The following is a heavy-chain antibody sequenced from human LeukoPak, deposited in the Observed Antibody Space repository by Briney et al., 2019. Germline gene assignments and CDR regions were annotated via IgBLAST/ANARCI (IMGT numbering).Heavy chain of an antibody. CDR3: ARGDILTGCFDY. CDR1: GYSISGGYS. D-gene: IGHD3-9*01. V-gene: IGHV4-38-2*02. Sequence: SETLSLTCTVSGYSISGGYSWSWLRPPPGKGLECVEYIYYSGSTYYNPPIKSRVTISVDTYKNQFSLKLSSVTAADTAVYYCARGDILTGCFDYWGQGTLVTVSS. J-gene: IGHJ4*02. CDR2: IYYSGST.